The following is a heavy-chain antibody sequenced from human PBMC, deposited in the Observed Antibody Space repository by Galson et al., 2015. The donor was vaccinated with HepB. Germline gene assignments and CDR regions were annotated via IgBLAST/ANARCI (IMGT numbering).Heavy chain of an antibody. CDR2: IIPILGIA. CDR3: ARGAYYYGSGSGENFDY. V-gene: IGHV1-69*02. D-gene: IGHD3-10*01. J-gene: IGHJ4*02. CDR1: GGTFSSYT. Sequence: SVKVSCKASGGTFSSYTISWVRQAPGQGLEWMGRIIPILGIANYAQKFQGRVTITADKSTSTAYMELSSLRSEDTAVYYCARGAYYYGSGSGENFDYWGQRTLVTVSS.